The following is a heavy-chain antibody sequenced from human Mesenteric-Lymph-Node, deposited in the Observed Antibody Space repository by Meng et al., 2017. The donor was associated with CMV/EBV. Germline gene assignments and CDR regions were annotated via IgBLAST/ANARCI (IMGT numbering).Heavy chain of an antibody. D-gene: IGHD2-2*01. Sequence: GESLKISCKASGYTFTSYGISWVRQAPGQGLEWMGWISSYNGNTNYAQKLQGRVTMTTDTSTSSAYMELRSLRSDDTAVYYCAAHRYFSSIKYWGQGTLVTVSS. CDR3: AAHRYFSSIKY. V-gene: IGHV1-18*01. J-gene: IGHJ4*02. CDR1: GYTFTSYG. CDR2: ISSYNGNT.